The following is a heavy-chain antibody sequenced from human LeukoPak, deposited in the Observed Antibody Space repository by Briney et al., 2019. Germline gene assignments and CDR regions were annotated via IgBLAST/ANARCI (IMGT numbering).Heavy chain of an antibody. J-gene: IGHJ6*02. V-gene: IGHV4-59*01. CDR2: IYYSGST. Sequence: SETLSLTCTVSGGSISSYYWSWIRQPPGKGLEWIGYIYYSGSTNYNPSLKSRVTISVDTSKNQFSLKLSSVTAADTAVYYCARDSRFGELYGMDVWGQGTTVTVSS. CDR3: ARDSRFGELYGMDV. D-gene: IGHD3-10*01. CDR1: GGSISSYY.